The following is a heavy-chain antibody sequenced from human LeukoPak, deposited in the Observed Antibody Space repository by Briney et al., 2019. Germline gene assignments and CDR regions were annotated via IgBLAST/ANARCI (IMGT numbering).Heavy chain of an antibody. J-gene: IGHJ6*02. D-gene: IGHD5-24*01. V-gene: IGHV3-33*01. CDR3: ARMDGMDV. CDR2: IWYDGTNK. Sequence: PGGSLRLSCAASGFTFSSYGMHWVRQAPGKGLEWVAVIWYDGTNKNYAESVKGRFTISRDNAMNTLYLQVNSLRAEDTAVYYCARMDGMDVWGQGTTVTVSS. CDR1: GFTFSSYG.